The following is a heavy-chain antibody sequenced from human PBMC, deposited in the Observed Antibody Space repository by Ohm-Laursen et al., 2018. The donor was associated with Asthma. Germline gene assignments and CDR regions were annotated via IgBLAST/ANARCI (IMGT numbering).Heavy chain of an antibody. Sequence: SLRLSCTASGFTFRSYAMHWVRQALGKGLEWVAVISYDGSNKYYADSVKGRFTISRDNSKNTLYLQMNSLRAEDTAVYYCARVGEGYDFWSGYYTVPSSAGKARLYYYYGMDVWGQGTTVTVSS. CDR3: ARVGEGYDFWSGYYTVPSSAGKARLYYYYGMDV. V-gene: IGHV3-30*04. J-gene: IGHJ6*02. CDR1: GFTFRSYA. CDR2: ISYDGSNK. D-gene: IGHD3-3*01.